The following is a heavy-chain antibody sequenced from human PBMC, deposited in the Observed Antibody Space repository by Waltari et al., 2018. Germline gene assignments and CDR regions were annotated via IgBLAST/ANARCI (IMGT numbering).Heavy chain of an antibody. V-gene: IGHV3-30*18. Sequence: QVQLVESGGGVVQPGRSLRLSCAASGFTFSSYGMHWVRQAPGKGLEWVAVISYDGSNKYYADSVKGRFTISRDNSKNTLYLQMNSLRAEDTAVYYCAKDRGSSGWFLGYYFDYWGQGTLVTVSS. CDR1: GFTFSSYG. CDR2: ISYDGSNK. J-gene: IGHJ4*02. CDR3: AKDRGSSGWFLGYYFDY. D-gene: IGHD6-19*01.